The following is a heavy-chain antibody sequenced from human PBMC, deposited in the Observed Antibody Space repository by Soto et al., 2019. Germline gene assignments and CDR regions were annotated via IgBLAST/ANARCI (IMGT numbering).Heavy chain of an antibody. Sequence: PSETLSLTCSVSGDSISNLDYFWAWIRQPPGQALEYIGYIYKSATTYYNPSFESRVAISVDTSKSQFSLHVTSVTAADTAVYFCARGRYCLTGRCFPNWFDSWGQEALVT. D-gene: IGHD7-27*01. V-gene: IGHV4-30-4*01. CDR2: IYKSATT. J-gene: IGHJ5*01. CDR3: ARGRYCLTGRCFPNWFDS. CDR1: GDSISNLDYF.